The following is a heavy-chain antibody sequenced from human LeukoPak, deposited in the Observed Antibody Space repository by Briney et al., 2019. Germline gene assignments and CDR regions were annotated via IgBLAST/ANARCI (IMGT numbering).Heavy chain of an antibody. J-gene: IGHJ4*02. CDR2: IRYDGSNK. V-gene: IGHV3-30*02. CDR3: ALGMTTVTTRLFDY. D-gene: IGHD4-11*01. Sequence: GGSLRLSCAASGFTFSSYGMHWVRQAPGKGLEWVAFIRYDGSNKYYADSVKGRFTISRDNSKNTLYLQMNSLRAEDTAVYYCALGMTTVTTRLFDYWGQGTLVTVSS. CDR1: GFTFSSYG.